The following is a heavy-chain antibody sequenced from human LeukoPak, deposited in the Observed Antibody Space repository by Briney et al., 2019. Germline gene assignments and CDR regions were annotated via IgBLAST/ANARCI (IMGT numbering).Heavy chain of an antibody. CDR1: GFTFSSYW. Sequence: TGGSLRLSCAASGFTFSSYWMSWVRQAPGKGLEWVANIKQDGSEKQYVDSVKGRFAISRDNAENSLYLQMNSLKAEDTAAYYCGRFTRSGDSVYWGQGTLVTVSS. CDR2: IKQDGSEK. V-gene: IGHV3-7*04. D-gene: IGHD7-27*01. J-gene: IGHJ4*02. CDR3: GRFTRSGDSVY.